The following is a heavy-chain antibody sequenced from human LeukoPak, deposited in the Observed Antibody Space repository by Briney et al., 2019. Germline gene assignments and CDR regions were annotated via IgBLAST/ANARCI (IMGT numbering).Heavy chain of an antibody. Sequence: GGSLRLSCAASEFTFSDYYMTWIRQAPGKGLEWISYMSNSGSTIYYADSVKGRFTISRDNAKNSLYLQMNSLRAEDTAVYYCAELGITMIGGVWGKGTTVTISS. D-gene: IGHD3-10*02. J-gene: IGHJ6*04. V-gene: IGHV3-11*04. CDR2: MSNSGSTI. CDR1: EFTFSDYY. CDR3: AELGITMIGGV.